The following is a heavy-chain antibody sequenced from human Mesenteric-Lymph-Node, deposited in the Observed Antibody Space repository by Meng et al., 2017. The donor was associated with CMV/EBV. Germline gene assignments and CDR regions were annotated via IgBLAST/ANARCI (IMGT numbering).Heavy chain of an antibody. CDR2: IITSDGTP. CDR3: ASQSGPKQSDKNAYYF. Sequence: GTFSSCGISGVEQAHGQGLEGLGGIITSDGTPNYAQRFQGRVTITTDESTTTAYMELSSQRSEDTDTYYCASQSGPKQSDKNAYYFWGQGTLVTVSS. J-gene: IGHJ1*01. V-gene: IGHV1-69*05. D-gene: IGHD3-16*01. CDR1: GTFSSCG.